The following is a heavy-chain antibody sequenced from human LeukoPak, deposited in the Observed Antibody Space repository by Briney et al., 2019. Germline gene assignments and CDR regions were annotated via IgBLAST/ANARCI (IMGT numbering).Heavy chain of an antibody. V-gene: IGHV4-61*02. J-gene: IGHJ4*02. Sequence: PSETLSLTCTVSGASIISGSHYWSWIRQPAGKGLEWIGRIYPSGSTNYNPSLKSRVTISVDTYKTKFYLKLNSVTAADTAVYYCARATGSSGWRYFDYWGQGTLVTVSS. CDR2: IYPSGST. D-gene: IGHD6-19*01. CDR1: GASIISGSHY. CDR3: ARATGSSGWRYFDY.